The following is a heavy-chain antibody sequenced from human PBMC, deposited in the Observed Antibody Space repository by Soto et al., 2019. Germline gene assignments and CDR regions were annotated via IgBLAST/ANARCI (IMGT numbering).Heavy chain of an antibody. CDR2: IIPALGTA. D-gene: IGHD4-17*01. CDR3: ASPDFGDYWYFDL. Sequence: QDQLVQSGAEVKKPGSSVKVSCKASGGTFSSHTFSWVRQAPGQGLEWMGRIIPALGTATYAQKFQGRVTITADESATTVYMELHSLRSEATAVYYCASPDFGDYWYFDLWGRGTLVTVSS. CDR1: GGTFSSHT. V-gene: IGHV1-69*08. J-gene: IGHJ2*01.